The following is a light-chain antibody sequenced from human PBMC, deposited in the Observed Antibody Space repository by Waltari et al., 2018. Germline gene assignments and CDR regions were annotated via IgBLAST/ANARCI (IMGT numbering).Light chain of an antibody. Sequence: DIQMTQSPSSVSASVGDRVTITCRASQDITNWLAWYQQKPGKAPTRLIYSASSLQSGVPSRFSGSGSGTDFTLTIISLQPEDFATYYCQQSNSFPLTFGGGTKVETK. CDR2: SAS. CDR1: QDITNW. J-gene: IGKJ4*01. V-gene: IGKV1-12*01. CDR3: QQSNSFPLT.